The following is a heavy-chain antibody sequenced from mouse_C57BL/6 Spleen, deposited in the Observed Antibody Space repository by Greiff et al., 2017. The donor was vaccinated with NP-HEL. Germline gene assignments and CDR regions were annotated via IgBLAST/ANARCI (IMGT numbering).Heavy chain of an antibody. CDR2: ISSGGSYT. Sequence: EVNLVESGGDLVKPGGSLKLSCAASGFTFSSYGMSWVRQTPDKRLEWVATISSGGSYTYYPDSVKGRFTISRDNAKNTLYLQMSSLKSEDTAMYYCARHYGNYGDAMDYWGQGTSVTVSS. CDR3: ARHYGNYGDAMDY. J-gene: IGHJ4*01. D-gene: IGHD2-1*01. CDR1: GFTFSSYG. V-gene: IGHV5-6*01.